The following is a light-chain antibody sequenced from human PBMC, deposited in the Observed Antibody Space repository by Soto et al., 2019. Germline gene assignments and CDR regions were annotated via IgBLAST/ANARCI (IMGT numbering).Light chain of an antibody. CDR2: KAS. CDR1: QTISSW. V-gene: IGKV1-5*03. J-gene: IGKJ1*01. CDR3: QHYNSYSEA. Sequence: IQMTQSPSTLSGSVGGRVTITCRASQTISSWLAWYQQKPGKAPKILIYKASTLKSGVPSRFSGSGSGTEFTLTISSLQPDDVATYYCQHYNSYSEAFGQGTKVDIK.